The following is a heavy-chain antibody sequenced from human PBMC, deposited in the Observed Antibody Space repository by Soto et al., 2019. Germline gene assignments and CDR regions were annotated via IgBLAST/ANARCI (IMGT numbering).Heavy chain of an antibody. CDR3: ARDYVQWLVQDYYYYGMGV. V-gene: IGHV5-51*01. J-gene: IGHJ6*02. D-gene: IGHD6-19*01. Sequence: GESLKISCKGSGYSFTSYWIGWVRQMPGKGLEWMGIIYPGDSDTRYSPSFQGQVTISADKSISTAYLQWSSLKASDTAMYYCARDYVQWLVQDYYYYGMGVWGQGTTVTVSS. CDR2: IYPGDSDT. CDR1: GYSFTSYW.